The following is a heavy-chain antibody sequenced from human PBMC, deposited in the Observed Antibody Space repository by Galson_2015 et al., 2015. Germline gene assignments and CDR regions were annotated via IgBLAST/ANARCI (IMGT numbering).Heavy chain of an antibody. CDR3: ARLNGSYYGGYYYYYGMDV. CDR2: IYPGDSDT. Sequence: QSGAEVKKPGESLRISCKGSGYSFTSYWISWVRQMPGKGLEWMGIIYPGDSDTRYSPSFQGQVTISADKSISTAYLQWSSLKASDTAMYYCARLNGSYYGGYYYYYGMDVWGQGTTVTVSS. CDR1: GYSFTSYW. V-gene: IGHV5-51*01. D-gene: IGHD1-26*01. J-gene: IGHJ6*02.